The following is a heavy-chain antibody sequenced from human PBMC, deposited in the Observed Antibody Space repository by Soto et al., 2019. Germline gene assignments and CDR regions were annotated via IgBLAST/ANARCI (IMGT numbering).Heavy chain of an antibody. D-gene: IGHD6-25*01. CDR3: ARHAPSAWVGDSFSARGYF. V-gene: IGHV4-39*01. CDR2: INYSGDI. Sequence: KPSETLSRTCTVSGGCISRRSYYWSWIRQPPGKGLEWIGSINYSGDIFYNPSLKSRVTKSIHQSKNQFSLNLNSVTAADTAVYYCARHAPSAWVGDSFSARGYF. CDR1: GGCISRRSYY. J-gene: IGHJ4*03.